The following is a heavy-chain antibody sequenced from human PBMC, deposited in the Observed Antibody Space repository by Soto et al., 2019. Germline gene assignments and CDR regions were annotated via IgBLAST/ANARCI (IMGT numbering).Heavy chain of an antibody. Sequence: QVQLQESGPGLVKPSQTLSLTCTVSGGSISSGGYYWSWIRQHPGKGLEWIGYIYYSGSTYYNPSFKSRVTISVDASKNQFSLKLSSVTAADTAVYYCARGSPVAVAYYYYGMDVWGQGTTVTVSS. J-gene: IGHJ6*02. D-gene: IGHD6-19*01. CDR3: ARGSPVAVAYYYYGMDV. CDR1: GGSISSGGYY. CDR2: IYYSGST. V-gene: IGHV4-31*03.